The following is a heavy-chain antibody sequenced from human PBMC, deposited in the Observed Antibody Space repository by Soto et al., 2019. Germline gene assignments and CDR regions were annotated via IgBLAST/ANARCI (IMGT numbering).Heavy chain of an antibody. J-gene: IGHJ3*02. V-gene: IGHV4-59*01. CDR3: ARVGYSSSWYFGDDAFDI. D-gene: IGHD6-13*01. CDR2: IYYSGST. CDR1: GGSISSSY. Sequence: QVQLQESGPGLVKPSETLSLTCPVSGGSISSSYWSWFRQPPGKGLEWIGYIYYSGSTNYNPSLKSRVTISVDTSKNQFSLKLSSVTAADTAVYYCARVGYSSSWYFGDDAFDIWGQGTMVTVSS.